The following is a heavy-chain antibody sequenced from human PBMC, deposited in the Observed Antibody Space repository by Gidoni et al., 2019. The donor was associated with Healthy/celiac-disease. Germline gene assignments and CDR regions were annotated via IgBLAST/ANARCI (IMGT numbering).Heavy chain of an antibody. CDR2: INHSGST. Sequence: QVQLQQWGAGLLKPSETLSLTCAVYGGSFSGYYWSWIRQPPGKGLEWIGEINHSGSTNYNPSLKSRVTISVDTSKNQFSLKLSSVTAADTAVYYCARGLTVAYYFDYWGQGTLVTVSS. D-gene: IGHD4-17*01. V-gene: IGHV4-34*01. CDR3: ARGLTVAYYFDY. CDR1: GGSFSGYY. J-gene: IGHJ4*02.